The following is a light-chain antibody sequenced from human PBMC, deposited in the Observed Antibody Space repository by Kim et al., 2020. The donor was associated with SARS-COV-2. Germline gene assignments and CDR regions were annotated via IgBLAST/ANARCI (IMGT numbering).Light chain of an antibody. CDR2: YDS. CDR1: NIESQT. V-gene: IGLV3-21*01. J-gene: IGLJ2*01. CDR3: QVWDSGSDHVV. Sequence: APGKAARIACGGNNIESQTVPWYQQKPGQAPVLVIHYDSERPSGIPERISGSNSGDTATLTISRVEAGDEADYYCQVWDSGSDHVVFGGGTQLTVL.